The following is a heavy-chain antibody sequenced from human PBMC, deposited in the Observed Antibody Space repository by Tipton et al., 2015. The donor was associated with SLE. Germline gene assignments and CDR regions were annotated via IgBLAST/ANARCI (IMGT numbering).Heavy chain of an antibody. Sequence: SLRLSCAASGFTFSSYSMNWVRQAPGKGLEWVSYISSSSSTIYYADSVKGRFTISRDNAKNSLYLQMNSLRAEDTAVYYCARGRAGIAVAGTGFDYWGQGTLVTVSS. CDR3: ARGRAGIAVAGTGFDY. V-gene: IGHV3-48*01. CDR2: ISSSSSTI. CDR1: GFTFSSYS. J-gene: IGHJ4*02. D-gene: IGHD6-19*01.